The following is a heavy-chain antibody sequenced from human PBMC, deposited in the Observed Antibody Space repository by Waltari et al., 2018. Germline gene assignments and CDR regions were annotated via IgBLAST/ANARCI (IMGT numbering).Heavy chain of an antibody. V-gene: IGHV4-34*01. Sequence: QVELQQWGAGLLKPSETLSLTCAVYGGPFSGYYWSWIRQPPGKGLEWSGDINHTGDTNYNPSLKSRVTISVDTSKSQFSLNMNSTTAADTAVYYCARGGRHYYYGMDVWGQGTTVTV. J-gene: IGHJ6*02. CDR2: INHTGDT. CDR3: ARGGRHYYYGMDV. CDR1: GGPFSGYY.